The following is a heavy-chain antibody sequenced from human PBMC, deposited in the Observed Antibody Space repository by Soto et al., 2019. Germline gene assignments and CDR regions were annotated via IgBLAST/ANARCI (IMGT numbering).Heavy chain of an antibody. Sequence: GASVKVSCKASGYTFTSYAMHWVRQAPGQRLEWMGWINAGNGNTKYSQKFQGRVTITRDTSASTAYMELSSLRSEDTAVYYCARPLRDRYYYYGMDVWGQGTTVTVSS. CDR1: GYTFTSYA. D-gene: IGHD2-21*02. CDR2: INAGNGNT. J-gene: IGHJ6*02. CDR3: ARPLRDRYYYYGMDV. V-gene: IGHV1-3*01.